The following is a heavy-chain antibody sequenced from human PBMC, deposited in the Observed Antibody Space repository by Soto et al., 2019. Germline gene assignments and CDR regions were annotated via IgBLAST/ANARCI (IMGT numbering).Heavy chain of an antibody. J-gene: IGHJ5*02. CDR2: ICYSGST. D-gene: IGHD3-16*01. Sequence: QVQLQESGPGLVKPSQTLSLTCTVSGGSISSGGYYWSWIRQHPGKGLEWIGYICYSGSTYYNPSLNRRVTISVATSKNQCSLNLSSVTAADTAVYYCARVGGINWFDPWGQGTLVTVSS. V-gene: IGHV4-31*03. CDR1: GGSISSGGYY. CDR3: ARVGGINWFDP.